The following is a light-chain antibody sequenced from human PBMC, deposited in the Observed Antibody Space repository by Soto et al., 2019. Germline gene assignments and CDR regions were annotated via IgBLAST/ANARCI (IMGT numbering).Light chain of an antibody. CDR2: GAS. CDR1: QSVSSS. J-gene: IGKJ5*01. Sequence: EIVLTQSPATLSSSPGERATLSCRASQSVSSSLAWYQQKPGQAPRLLIYGASNRAGGIPARVSGSGSGTDFSLPISSLEREDFAVYYCQQRSNWPVTFGQGTRREIK. V-gene: IGKV3-11*01. CDR3: QQRSNWPVT.